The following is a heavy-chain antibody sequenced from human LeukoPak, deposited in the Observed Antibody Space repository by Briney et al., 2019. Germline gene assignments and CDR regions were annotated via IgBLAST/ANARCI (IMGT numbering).Heavy chain of an antibody. Sequence: GGSLRLSCAASVFTFSSYEMNWVRQAPGKGLEWVSYISSSGSTIYYADSVKGRFTISRDNAKNSLYLQMNSLRAEDTAVYYCAMGGYSYGFRGGRFDYWGQGTLVTVSS. V-gene: IGHV3-48*03. CDR2: ISSSGSTI. CDR1: VFTFSSYE. J-gene: IGHJ4*02. CDR3: AMGGYSYGFRGGRFDY. D-gene: IGHD5-18*01.